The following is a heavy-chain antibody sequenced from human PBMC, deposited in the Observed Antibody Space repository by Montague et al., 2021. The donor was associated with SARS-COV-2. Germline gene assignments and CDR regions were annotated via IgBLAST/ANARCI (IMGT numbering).Heavy chain of an antibody. D-gene: IGHD4-17*01. CDR2: IYDSGST. CDR1: GSSVRSYY. CDR3: ARENTVTTFGGPYYIDS. Sequence: SETQSLTCIVSGSSVRSYYWSWIRQPPGKGLEWIGYIYDSGSTNYNPSLKSRVTISVDTSKNQFSLKLCSVTAADTAVYYCARENTVTTFGGPYYIDSWGQGTLVTVSA. J-gene: IGHJ4*02. V-gene: IGHV4-59*02.